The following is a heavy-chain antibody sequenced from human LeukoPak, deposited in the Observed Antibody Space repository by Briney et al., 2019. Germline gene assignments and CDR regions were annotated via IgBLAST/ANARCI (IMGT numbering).Heavy chain of an antibody. CDR1: AFTFSSYA. CDR3: AKDLYTTGWWGYFDY. V-gene: IGHV3-23*01. Sequence: PGGSLRLSCAASAFTFSSYAMSWVRQAPGKGLEWVSTISGSGGGGTTYYADSVKGRFTISRDNSKNKLYLQMNSLRAEDTAVYSCAKDLYTTGWWGYFDYWGQGTLVTVSS. J-gene: IGHJ4*02. D-gene: IGHD6-19*01. CDR2: ISGSGGGGTT.